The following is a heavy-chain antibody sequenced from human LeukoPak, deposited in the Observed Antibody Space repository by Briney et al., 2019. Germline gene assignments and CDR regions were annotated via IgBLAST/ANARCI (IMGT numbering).Heavy chain of an antibody. V-gene: IGHV3-21*01. CDR2: ISSSSSYI. CDR1: GFTFSSYS. D-gene: IGHD3-3*01. J-gene: IGHJ4*02. Sequence: PGGSLRLSCAASGFTFSSYSMNWVRQAPGRGLEWVSSISSSSSYIYYADSVKGRFTISRDNAKNSLYLQMNSLRAEDTAVYYCARDLEGTYYDFWSGYYGYWGQGTLVTVSS. CDR3: ARDLEGTYYDFWSGYYGY.